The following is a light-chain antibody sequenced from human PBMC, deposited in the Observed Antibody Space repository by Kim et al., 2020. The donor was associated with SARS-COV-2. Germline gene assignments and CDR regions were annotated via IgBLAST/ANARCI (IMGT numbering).Light chain of an antibody. V-gene: IGKV3-15*01. J-gene: IGKJ4*01. CDR2: GAS. Sequence: EIVMTQSPATLSVSLGERVTLSCRASQSVSSNLAWYQQKPGQAPRLLIYGASTRATGIPARFSGSESGTEFTLTISSLQSEDSAVYYCQQYYNWPPPFCGGTKVDIK. CDR1: QSVSSN. CDR3: QQYYNWPPP.